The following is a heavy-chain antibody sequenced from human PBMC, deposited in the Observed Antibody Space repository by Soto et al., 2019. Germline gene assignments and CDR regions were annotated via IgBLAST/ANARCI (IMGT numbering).Heavy chain of an antibody. D-gene: IGHD3-10*01. Sequence: GGSLRLSCAASGFTFSSYAMSWVRQAPGKGLEWVSAISGSGGSTYYADSVKGRFTISRDNSKNTLYLQMNSLRAEDTAVYYCAKPRITMVRGVSPAGHYYYGMDVWGQGTTVTVSS. J-gene: IGHJ6*02. CDR2: ISGSGGST. CDR3: AKPRITMVRGVSPAGHYYYGMDV. V-gene: IGHV3-23*01. CDR1: GFTFSSYA.